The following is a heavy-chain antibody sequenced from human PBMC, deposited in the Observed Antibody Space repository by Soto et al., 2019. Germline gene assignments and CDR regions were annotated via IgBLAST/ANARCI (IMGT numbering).Heavy chain of an antibody. CDR2: IYYSGST. CDR3: ARHFYSSGWYVY. CDR1: GGSISSYY. J-gene: IGHJ4*02. Sequence: SETLSLTCTVSGGSISSYYWSWFRQPPGKGLEWIGYIYYSGSTNYNPSLKSRVTISVDTSKNQFSLKLSSVTAADTAVYYCARHFYSSGWYVYWEQGTLVTVS. D-gene: IGHD6-19*01. V-gene: IGHV4-59*01.